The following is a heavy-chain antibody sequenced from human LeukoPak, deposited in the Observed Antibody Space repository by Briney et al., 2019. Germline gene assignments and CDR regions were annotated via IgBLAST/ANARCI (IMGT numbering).Heavy chain of an antibody. Sequence: PGRSLRLSCAASGFTFDDYAMHWVQQVPGKGPEWVSGLTWNSGTIGYAASVKGRFTVSRDNAKNSLYLQMNSLKPEDSALYYCAKDRTAYSYGAIDSWGQGTPVTVSS. V-gene: IGHV3-9*01. D-gene: IGHD5-18*01. CDR1: GFTFDDYA. J-gene: IGHJ4*02. CDR2: LTWNSGTI. CDR3: AKDRTAYSYGAIDS.